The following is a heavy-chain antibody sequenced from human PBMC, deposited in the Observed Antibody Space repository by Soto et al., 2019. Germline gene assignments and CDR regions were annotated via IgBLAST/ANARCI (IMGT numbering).Heavy chain of an antibody. J-gene: IGHJ4*02. V-gene: IGHV1-69*12. CDR2: IIPIFGTA. CDR1: GGTFSSYA. CDR3: AWRDGYNLGGAND. Sequence: QVQLMQSGAEVKKPGSSVKVSCKTSGGTFSSYAISWVRQAPGQGLEWMGGIIPIFGTANYAQKFQGRVTSTADECTSTADMELSSLRSEDTAVYYCAWRDGYNLGGANDWGQGTLVTVSS. D-gene: IGHD5-12*01.